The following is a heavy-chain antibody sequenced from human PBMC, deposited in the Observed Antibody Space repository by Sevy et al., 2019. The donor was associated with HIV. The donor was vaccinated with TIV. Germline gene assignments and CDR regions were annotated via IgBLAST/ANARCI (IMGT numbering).Heavy chain of an antibody. CDR1: GYTLSDLS. D-gene: IGHD3-22*01. CDR2: FDPEDGET. CDR3: ATLEYFYDTSGYSSGDY. J-gene: IGHJ4*02. V-gene: IGHV1-24*01. Sequence: ASVKVSCKVSGYTLSDLSMYWVRQAPGKGLEWMGGFDPEDGETIYAQKFQGRVTMTEDTSTDRDYMELSSLRSEDTAVYYCATLEYFYDTSGYSSGDYWGQGTLVTVSS.